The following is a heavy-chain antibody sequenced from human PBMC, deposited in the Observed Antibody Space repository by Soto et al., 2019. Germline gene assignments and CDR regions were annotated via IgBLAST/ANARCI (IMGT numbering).Heavy chain of an antibody. CDR2: IYTSGST. V-gene: IGHV4-4*07. D-gene: IGHD3-3*01. CDR1: GGSISSYY. Sequence: LSLTCTVSGGSISSYYWSWIRQPAGKGLEWIGRIYTSGSTNYNPSLKSRVTMSVDTSKNQFSLKLSSVTAADTAVYYCARGSGEVYDFWSGYYYYYGMDVWGQGTTVTVSS. CDR3: ARGSGEVYDFWSGYYYYYGMDV. J-gene: IGHJ6*02.